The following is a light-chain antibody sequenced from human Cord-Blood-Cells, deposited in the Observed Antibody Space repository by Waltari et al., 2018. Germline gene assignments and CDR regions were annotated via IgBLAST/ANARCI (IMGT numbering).Light chain of an antibody. V-gene: IGKV3-11*01. CDR3: QQRSNWPPYS. CDR2: DAS. J-gene: IGKJ2*03. Sequence: ELLFPQAPATLSLSPGESTTRSCLASQSVSTDLAWYQQKPGQAPRLLIYDASNRATGIPARCSGSGSGTDVTLTISSLEPEDVAVYYCQQRSNWPPYSFGQGTKLEIK. CDR1: QSVSTD.